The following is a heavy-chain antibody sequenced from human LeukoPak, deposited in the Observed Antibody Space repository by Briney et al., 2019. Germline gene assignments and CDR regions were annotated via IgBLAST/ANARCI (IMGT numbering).Heavy chain of an antibody. CDR2: IYYSGST. Sequence: SETLSLTCTVSGGSISSSSYYWGWIRQPPGKGLEWIGSIYYSGSTYYNPSLKSRVTISVDTSKNQFSLKLRSVTAADTAAYYCASRSGWYDYWGQGTLVTVSS. CDR3: ASRSGWYDY. V-gene: IGHV4-39*01. J-gene: IGHJ4*02. D-gene: IGHD6-19*01. CDR1: GGSISSSSYY.